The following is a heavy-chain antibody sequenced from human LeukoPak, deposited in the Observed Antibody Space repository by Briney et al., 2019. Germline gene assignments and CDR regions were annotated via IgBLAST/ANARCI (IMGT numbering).Heavy chain of an antibody. Sequence: SETLSLTCTVSGGSITSDGYYWSWVRQHPGKGLEWLGYISKRGRTFYDPSLKSRLIISLDTSKNQFSLNVSSVTAADTAVYFCARDGGGYGMDVWGQGTTVTVSS. J-gene: IGHJ6*02. CDR1: GGSITSDGYY. D-gene: IGHD3-16*01. CDR2: ISKRGRT. V-gene: IGHV4-31*03. CDR3: ARDGGGYGMDV.